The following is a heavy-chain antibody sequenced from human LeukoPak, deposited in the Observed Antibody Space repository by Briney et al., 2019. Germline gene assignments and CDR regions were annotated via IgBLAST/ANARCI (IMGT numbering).Heavy chain of an antibody. CDR3: ARGNVLRYSDWLLTDYYYYYYMDV. J-gene: IGHJ6*03. Sequence: GESLRLSCAASGFTFDDYGMSWVRQAPGKGLEWVSGINWNGGSTGYADSVKGRFTISRDNAKNSLYLQMNSLRAEDTALYYCARGNVLRYSDWLLTDYYYYYYMDVWGKGTTVTVSS. CDR2: INWNGGST. CDR1: GFTFDDYG. D-gene: IGHD3-9*01. V-gene: IGHV3-20*04.